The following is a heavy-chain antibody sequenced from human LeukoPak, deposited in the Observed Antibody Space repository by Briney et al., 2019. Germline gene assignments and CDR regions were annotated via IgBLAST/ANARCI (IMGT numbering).Heavy chain of an antibody. CDR3: ARDLSYCTITSCSYYYYGMDV. V-gene: IGHV3-48*03. J-gene: IGHJ6*02. D-gene: IGHD2-2*01. CDR1: GFTFSSYE. Sequence: GGSLRLSCSASGFTFSSYEMNWVRQAPGKGLEWISYISSSGGTIYYADSVKGRFTISRDNAKNSLYLQMNSLRAEDTAVYYCARDLSYCTITSCSYYYYGMDVWGRGTTVTVSS. CDR2: ISSSGGTI.